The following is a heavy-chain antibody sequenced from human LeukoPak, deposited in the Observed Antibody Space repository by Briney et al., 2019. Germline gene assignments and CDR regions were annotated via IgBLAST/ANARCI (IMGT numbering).Heavy chain of an antibody. CDR1: GFTFSSYS. CDR2: ISSSSSYI. V-gene: IGHV3-21*01. Sequence: PGGSLRLSCAASGFTFSSYSMNWVRQAPGKGLEWVSSISSSSSYIYYADSVKGRFTISRDNAKNSLYLQMNSLRDEDTAVYYCARGLNAYSSSWYYFDYWGQGTLVTVSS. D-gene: IGHD6-13*01. CDR3: ARGLNAYSSSWYYFDY. J-gene: IGHJ4*02.